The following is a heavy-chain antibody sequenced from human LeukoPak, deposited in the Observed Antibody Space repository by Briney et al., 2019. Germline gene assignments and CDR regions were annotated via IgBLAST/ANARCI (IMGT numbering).Heavy chain of an antibody. D-gene: IGHD2/OR15-2a*01. J-gene: IGHJ6*02. V-gene: IGHV5-10-1*04. Sequence: GESLKISCKGSGYSFTSYWISWVRQMPGKGLEWMGRIDPSDSYTNYSPSFQGQVTISADKSISTAYLQWSSLKASDTAMYYCARLNSVNYYYYGLDVWGQGTTVTVSS. CDR1: GYSFTSYW. CDR2: IDPSDSYT. CDR3: ARLNSVNYYYYGLDV.